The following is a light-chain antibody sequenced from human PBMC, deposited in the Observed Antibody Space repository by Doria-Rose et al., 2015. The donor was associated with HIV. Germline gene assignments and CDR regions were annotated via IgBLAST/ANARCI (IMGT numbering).Light chain of an antibody. CDR1: QTVSTY. CDR2: AAS. J-gene: IGKJ1*01. V-gene: IGKV1-39*01. Sequence: DIRMPQSPSSLSASIGDRVTITCRASQTVSTYLNWFQQEPGKAPKLLIYAASRLQSGVPSRFSGSGSGTDFTLTISGLQTGDFATYYCQQTYSSPPWAFGQWTKFEMK. CDR3: QQTYSSPPWA.